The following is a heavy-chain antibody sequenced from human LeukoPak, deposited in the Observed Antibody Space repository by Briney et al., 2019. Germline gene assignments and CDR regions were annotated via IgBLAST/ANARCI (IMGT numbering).Heavy chain of an antibody. CDR2: IYYSGST. D-gene: IGHD5-24*01. J-gene: IGHJ4*02. CDR1: GGSISSSSYY. CDR3: ARGGGGYNYFDY. Sequence: SETLSLTCTVSGGSISSSSYYWGWIRQPPGKGLEWIGSIYYSGSTYYNPSLKSRVTISVDTSKNQFSLKLSSVTAADTAVYYCARGGGGYNYFDYWGQGTLVTVSS. V-gene: IGHV4-39*07.